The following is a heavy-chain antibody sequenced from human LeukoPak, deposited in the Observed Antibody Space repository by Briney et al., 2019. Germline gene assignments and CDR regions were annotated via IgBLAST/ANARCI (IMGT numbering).Heavy chain of an antibody. J-gene: IGHJ4*02. CDR1: GYSISSGYY. CDR3: ARLTISGGRFLDC. V-gene: IGHV4-38-2*01. D-gene: IGHD2-15*01. Sequence: SETLSLTCAVSGYSISSGYYWGWIRQSPGKGLQWIGTIYHSGSTYYNPSLKRRLTISIDTSKNKFSLKLSSVTAADTAVYYCARLTISGGRFLDCWGQGTLVTVSS. CDR2: IYHSGST.